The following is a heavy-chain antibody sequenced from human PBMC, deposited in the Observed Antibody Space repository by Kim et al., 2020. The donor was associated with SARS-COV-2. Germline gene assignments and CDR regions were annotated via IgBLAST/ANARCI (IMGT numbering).Heavy chain of an antibody. J-gene: IGHJ6*02. Sequence: FQGRVTMTRDTSTSTVYMELSSLRSEDTAVYYCARDRGLGAIYYYYGMDVWGQGTTVTVSS. D-gene: IGHD1-26*01. CDR3: ARDRGLGAIYYYYGMDV. V-gene: IGHV1-46*01.